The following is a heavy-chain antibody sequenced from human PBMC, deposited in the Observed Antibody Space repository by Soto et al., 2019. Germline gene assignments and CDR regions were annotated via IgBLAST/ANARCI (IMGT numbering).Heavy chain of an antibody. CDR2: IYYSGST. D-gene: IGHD4-17*01. CDR1: GGSISSSSYY. V-gene: IGHV4-39*01. CDR3: ARLSSWDGDYLHFEY. Sequence: SETLSLTCTVSGGSISSSSYYWGWIRQPPGKGLEWIGSIYYSGSTYYNPSLKSRVTISVDTSKNQFSLKLSSVTAADTAVYYCARLSSWDGDYLHFEYWGQGTLVTVSS. J-gene: IGHJ4*02.